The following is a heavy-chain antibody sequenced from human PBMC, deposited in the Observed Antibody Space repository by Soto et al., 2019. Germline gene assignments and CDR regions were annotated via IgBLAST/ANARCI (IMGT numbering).Heavy chain of an antibody. V-gene: IGHV4-34*01. CDR1: GGSFSGYY. CDR2: INHSGST. J-gene: IGHJ3*02. Sequence: QVQLQQWGAGLLKPSETLSLTCAVYGGSFSGYYWSWIRQPPGKGLEWIGEINHSGSTNYNPSLKSPVTISVDTSKNPFSRTLSSVTAADTAVYYRAGGSIEYCSSTCCHRAFSIWGQGTMVTFSS. D-gene: IGHD2-2*01. CDR3: AGGSIEYCSSTCCHRAFSI.